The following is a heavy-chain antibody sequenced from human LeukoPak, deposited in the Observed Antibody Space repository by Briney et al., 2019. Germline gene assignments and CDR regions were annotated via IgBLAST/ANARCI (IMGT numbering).Heavy chain of an antibody. CDR3: ARSLRGIAAAGFDY. CDR2: IYYSGST. CDR1: GGSISSYY. V-gene: IGHV4-59*01. J-gene: IGHJ4*02. Sequence: SETLSLTCTVSGGSISSYYWSWIRQPPGKGLEWIGYIYYSGSTNYNPSLKSRVTISVDTSKNQFSLKLSSVAAADTAVYYCARSLRGIAAAGFDYWGQGTLVTVSS. D-gene: IGHD6-13*01.